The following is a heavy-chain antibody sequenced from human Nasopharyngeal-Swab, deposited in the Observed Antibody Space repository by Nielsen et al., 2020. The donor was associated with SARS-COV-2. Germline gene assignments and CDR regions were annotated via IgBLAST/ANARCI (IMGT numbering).Heavy chain of an antibody. CDR1: GFTFSSYG. Sequence: GESLKISCAASGFTFSSYGMHWVRQAPGKGLEWVALIWYDGSNKYYADSVKGRFTISRDNSKNTLYLQMNSLRAEDTAVYYCAKDSSASGYLDYWGQGTLVTASS. CDR3: AKDSSASGYLDY. D-gene: IGHD6-25*01. CDR2: IWYDGSNK. J-gene: IGHJ4*02. V-gene: IGHV3-33*06.